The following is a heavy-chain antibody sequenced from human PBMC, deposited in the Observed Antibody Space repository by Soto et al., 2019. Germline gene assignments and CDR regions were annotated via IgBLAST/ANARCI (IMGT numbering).Heavy chain of an antibody. CDR2: INPSGGST. Sequence: ASVKVSCKASGYTFTSYYMHWVRQAPGQGLEWMGIINPSGGSTSYAQKFQGRVTMTRDTSTSTVYMELSSLRSEDTAVYYCARDPNHIAAAVGYFDYWGQGTLVTVS. J-gene: IGHJ4*02. V-gene: IGHV1-46*01. D-gene: IGHD6-13*01. CDR1: GYTFTSYY. CDR3: ARDPNHIAAAVGYFDY.